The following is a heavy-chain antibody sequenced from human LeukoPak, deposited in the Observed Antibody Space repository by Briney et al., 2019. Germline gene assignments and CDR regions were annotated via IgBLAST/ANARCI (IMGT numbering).Heavy chain of an antibody. CDR1: GGTFSSYA. D-gene: IGHD2-2*01. V-gene: IGHV1-69*05. CDR3: ARGSIVVVPAASVFDP. CDR2: IIPIFGTA. Sequence: GASVKVSCKASGGTFSSYAISWVRQAPGQGLEWMGGIIPIFGTANYAQKFQGRVTITTDESTSTAYMELSSLRSEDTAVYYCARGSIVVVPAASVFDPWGQGTLVTVSS. J-gene: IGHJ5*02.